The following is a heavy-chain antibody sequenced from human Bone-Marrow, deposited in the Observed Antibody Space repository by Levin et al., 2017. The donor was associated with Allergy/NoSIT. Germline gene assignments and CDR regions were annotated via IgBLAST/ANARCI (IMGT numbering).Heavy chain of an antibody. Sequence: NPSETLSLTCSVSGVSMSGYSWSWIRQPPGKGLEWIAYVDDSGRTRDNPFLKSRVTISLDTSKTQLSLKLISVTTADTAVYYCARGPYSTVAAAAHFDYWGQGILVTVSS. CDR3: ARGPYSTVAAAAHFDY. J-gene: IGHJ4*02. D-gene: IGHD6-25*01. CDR1: GVSMSGYS. V-gene: IGHV4-59*01. CDR2: VDDSGRT.